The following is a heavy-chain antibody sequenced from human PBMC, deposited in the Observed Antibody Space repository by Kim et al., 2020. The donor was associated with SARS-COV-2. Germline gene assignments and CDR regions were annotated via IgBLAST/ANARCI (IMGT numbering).Heavy chain of an antibody. Sequence: YAQKLQGRVTMNTDTSTSTAYKGLRSLRSDDTAVYYCAREGDSGSYHFDYWGQGTLVTVSS. V-gene: IGHV1-18*01. J-gene: IGHJ4*02. CDR3: AREGDSGSYHFDY. D-gene: IGHD1-26*01.